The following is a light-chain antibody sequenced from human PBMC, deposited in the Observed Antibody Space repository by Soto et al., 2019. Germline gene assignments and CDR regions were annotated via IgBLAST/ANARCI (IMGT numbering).Light chain of an antibody. CDR3: QQYTDWPLT. J-gene: IGKJ1*01. V-gene: IGKV3-20*01. CDR1: QSVTSNY. CDR2: GIS. Sequence: VMTQSPATVSVSPGERATLYCRASQSVTSNYLAWYQQKPGQAPRLLIYGISSRATGVPDRFSGSGSGTDFTLTISRLEPEDFAVYYCQQYTDWPLTFGQGTKVDIK.